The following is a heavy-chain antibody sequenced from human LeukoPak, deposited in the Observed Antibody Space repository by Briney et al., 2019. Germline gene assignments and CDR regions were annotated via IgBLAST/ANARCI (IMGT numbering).Heavy chain of an antibody. V-gene: IGHV4-59*01. CDR3: ARGLAGYSGGDDAFDT. J-gene: IGHJ3*02. CDR1: GGSISSYY. D-gene: IGHD6-19*01. CDR2: IYYSGST. Sequence: KPSETLSLTCTVSGGSISSYYWSWFRQPPGKGLERIGYIYYSGSTNYNPSLKSRVTISVDTSENQFSLKLSSVTTADTAVYYCARGLAGYSGGDDAFDTWGQGTMVTVSS.